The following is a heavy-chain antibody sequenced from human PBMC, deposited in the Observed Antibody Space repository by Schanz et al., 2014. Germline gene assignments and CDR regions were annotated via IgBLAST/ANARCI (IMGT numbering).Heavy chain of an antibody. V-gene: IGHV3-23*01. CDR1: EFTFSTDA. D-gene: IGHD6-25*01. CDR2: ISASGGDT. J-gene: IGHJ4*02. Sequence: DVHLLESGGGLVQPGGSLRLSCAASEFTFSTDAMSWVRQAPGKGLEWLSVISASGGDTYYADSVKGRFTISRDNSKNTLYLQMNSLRAEDTAVYDCAKVRYSSGWRGDYFDEWGQGTLVTVAS. CDR3: AKVRYSSGWRGDYFDE.